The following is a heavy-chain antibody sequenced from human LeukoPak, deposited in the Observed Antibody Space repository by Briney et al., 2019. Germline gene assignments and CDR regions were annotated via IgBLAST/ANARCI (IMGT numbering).Heavy chain of an antibody. J-gene: IGHJ4*02. CDR1: GYTFTSYW. D-gene: IGHD3-10*01. CDR3: ARRHYGSGSYYYDY. Sequence: GESLKISCQGSGYTFTSYWIAWVRQMPGKGLEWMGSTYPGKSDTRYSPSFQGQVTISADKTTSTAYLQWSSLKASDTAMYYCARRHYGSGSYYYDYWGQGTLVTVSS. CDR2: TYPGKSDT. V-gene: IGHV5-51*01.